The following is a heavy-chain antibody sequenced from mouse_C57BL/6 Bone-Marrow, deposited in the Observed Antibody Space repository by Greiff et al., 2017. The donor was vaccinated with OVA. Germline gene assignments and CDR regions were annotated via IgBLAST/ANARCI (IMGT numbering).Heavy chain of an antibody. CDR2: IDPSDSYT. V-gene: IGHV1-50*01. CDR1: GYTFTSYW. CDR3: ARGSYVSSCLFDY. J-gene: IGHJ2*01. Sequence: VHLQQPGAELVKPGASVKLSCKASGYTFTSYWMQWVKQRPGQGLEWIGEIDPSDSYTNYNQKFKSKTTLTVDTSSSTAYMQLSSLTTEDSAVYYCARGSYVSSCLFDYWGQGTTLTVSS. D-gene: IGHD1-1*01.